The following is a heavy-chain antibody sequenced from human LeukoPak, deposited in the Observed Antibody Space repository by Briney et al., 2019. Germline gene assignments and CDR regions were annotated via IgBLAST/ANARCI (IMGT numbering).Heavy chain of an antibody. D-gene: IGHD3-22*01. CDR1: GHSFTNSW. V-gene: IGHV5-51*01. CDR3: ARQEMDSSGYYYTLFDY. Sequence: GESLKISCQGSGHSFTNSWIAWVRQKPGKGLEWMGIIYPDDSDTRYSPSFQGQVTISADKSISTAYLQWSSLKASDTAMYYCARQEMDSSGYYYTLFDYWGQGTLVTVSS. J-gene: IGHJ4*02. CDR2: IYPDDSDT.